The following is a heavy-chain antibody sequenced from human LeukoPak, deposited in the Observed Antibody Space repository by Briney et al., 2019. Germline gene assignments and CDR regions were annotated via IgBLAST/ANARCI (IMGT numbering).Heavy chain of an antibody. V-gene: IGHV3-21*01. J-gene: IGHJ3*02. D-gene: IGHD1-14*01. Sequence: PGGSLRLSCAASGFTVSSNYMSWVHQAPGKGLEWVSSISSSSSYIYFVDSVKGRFTISRDNAKNSLYLQMNSLRAEDTAVYYCARGALGMSGRIVDAFDIWGQGTRVTVSS. CDR3: ARGALGMSGRIVDAFDI. CDR1: GFTVSSNY. CDR2: ISSSSSYI.